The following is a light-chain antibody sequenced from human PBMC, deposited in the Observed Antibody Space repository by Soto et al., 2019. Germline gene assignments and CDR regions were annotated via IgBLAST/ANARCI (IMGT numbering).Light chain of an antibody. CDR2: GAS. CDR1: QSVSSSY. J-gene: IGKJ4*01. V-gene: IGKV3D-7*01. CDR3: QQYNSYLT. Sequence: PGERVTLSCRASQSVSSSYLTWYQQKPGQAPRLLIHGASTRATGFPARFSGSGSGTDFTLTISSLQSEDFATYYCQQYNSYLTFGGGTKVDIK.